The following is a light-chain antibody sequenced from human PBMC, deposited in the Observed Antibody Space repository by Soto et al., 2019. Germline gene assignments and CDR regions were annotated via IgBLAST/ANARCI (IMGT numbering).Light chain of an antibody. CDR1: SSDIGAYNF. CDR2: DVN. V-gene: IGLV2-14*03. CDR3: TSWTTSTTMI. Sequence: QSALTQPASVSGSPGQSITISCTGTSSDIGAYNFVSWYQQHPGKSPKLMLYDVNIRHSGVSNRFSGSKSGNTASLTISGLQAEDEADYYCTSWTTSTTMIFGGGTKSPS. J-gene: IGLJ2*01.